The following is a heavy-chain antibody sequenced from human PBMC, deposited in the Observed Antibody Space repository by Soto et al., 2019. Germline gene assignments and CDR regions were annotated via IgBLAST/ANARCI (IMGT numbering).Heavy chain of an antibody. CDR3: ARVSQSFIEYFQY. J-gene: IGHJ1*01. V-gene: IGHV3-48*03. CDR1: GFTFSSYE. Sequence: GGSLRLSCAASGFTFSSYEMIWVRQAPGKGLEWVSYISGGGYTSDGGPTIHYADSVKGRFTISRNNAKNSLYLQMNSLRVEDTAVYYCARVSQSFIEYFQYWGQGTLVTVSS. D-gene: IGHD3-16*02. CDR2: ISGGGYTSDGGPTI.